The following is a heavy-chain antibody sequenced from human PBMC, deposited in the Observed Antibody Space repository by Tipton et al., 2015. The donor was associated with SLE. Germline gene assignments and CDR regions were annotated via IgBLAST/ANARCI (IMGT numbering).Heavy chain of an antibody. CDR1: GYTFTSYD. Sequence: QLVQSGAEVKKPGASVKVSCKASGYTFTSYDINWVRQATGQGLEWMGWMNPNSGNTGYAQKFQGRVTMTRNTSVSTAYMELSSLRSEDTAVYYCARYPAQSSSWYLYFDYWGQGTLVTVSS. V-gene: IGHV1-8*02. CDR3: ARYPAQSSSWYLYFDY. J-gene: IGHJ4*02. CDR2: MNPNSGNT. D-gene: IGHD6-13*01.